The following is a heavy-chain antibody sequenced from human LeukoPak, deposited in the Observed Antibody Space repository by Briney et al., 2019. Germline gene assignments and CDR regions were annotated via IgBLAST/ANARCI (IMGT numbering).Heavy chain of an antibody. CDR2: SNGDGTDT. Sequence: GGSPRLSCAASGFSFSTYWMHWVRQAPGMGLVWVSRSNGDGTDTIYADSVKGRFTISRDNAKNTLYLQMNSLRAEDTAVYYCARDSHGGVDYWGQGTLVTVSS. D-gene: IGHD3-10*01. J-gene: IGHJ4*02. CDR1: GFSFSTYW. V-gene: IGHV3-74*01. CDR3: ARDSHGGVDY.